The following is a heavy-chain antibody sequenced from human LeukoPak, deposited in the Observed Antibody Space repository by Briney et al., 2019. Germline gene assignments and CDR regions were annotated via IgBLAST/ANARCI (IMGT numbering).Heavy chain of an antibody. CDR1: GGSISSYY. CDR3: ARVSSYSGSYYAYY. J-gene: IGHJ4*02. V-gene: IGHV4-59*01. CDR2: IYYSGST. Sequence: PSETLSLTRTVSGGSISSYYWSWIRQPPGKGLEWIGYIYYSGSTNYNPSLKSRVTISVDTSKNQFSLKLSSVTAADTAVYYCARVSSYSGSYYAYYWGQGTLVTVSS. D-gene: IGHD1-26*01.